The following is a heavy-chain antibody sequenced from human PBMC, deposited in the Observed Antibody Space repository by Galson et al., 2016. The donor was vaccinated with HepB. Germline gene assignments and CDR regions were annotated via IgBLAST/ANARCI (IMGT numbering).Heavy chain of an antibody. V-gene: IGHV3-43*01. CDR3: RRDGYNHIDFDI. CDR2: IGWDGNRR. J-gene: IGHJ3*02. CDR1: GFTFDDYT. D-gene: IGHD5-24*01. Sequence: SLRLSCAASGFTFDDYTMHWVRQAPGKGLEWVSLIGWDGNRRDYADSAKGRFVISRDNLRNTLYLQLDSLRAEDTALYYCRRDGYNHIDFDIWGRGTMVTVSS.